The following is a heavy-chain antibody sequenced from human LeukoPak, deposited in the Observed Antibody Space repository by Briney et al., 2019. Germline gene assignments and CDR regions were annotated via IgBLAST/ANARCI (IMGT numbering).Heavy chain of an antibody. CDR3: ARDIVVVVALMDV. V-gene: IGHV3-23*01. CDR1: GFTFSSYA. D-gene: IGHD2-15*01. CDR2: ISDSGNT. Sequence: GGSLRLSCAASGFTFSSYAMSWVRQAPGKGLEWVSAISDSGNTYHADSVKGRFTISRDSSKNTLFLQMNRLRPEDAAVYYCARDIVVVVALMDVWGKGTTVTVSS. J-gene: IGHJ6*03.